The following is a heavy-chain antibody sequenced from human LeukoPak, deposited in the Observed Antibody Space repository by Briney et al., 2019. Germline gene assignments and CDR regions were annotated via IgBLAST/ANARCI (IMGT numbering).Heavy chain of an antibody. J-gene: IGHJ4*02. CDR1: GGSISSGDYY. V-gene: IGHV4-30-4*01. D-gene: IGHD5-18*01. Sequence: SETLSLTCTVSGGSISSGDYYWSWIRQPPGKGLEWIGYIYYSGSTYYNPSLKSRVTISVDTSKNQSSLKLSSVTAADTAVYYCARGRDTAMVRSRYYFDYWGQGTLVTVSS. CDR2: IYYSGST. CDR3: ARGRDTAMVRSRYYFDY.